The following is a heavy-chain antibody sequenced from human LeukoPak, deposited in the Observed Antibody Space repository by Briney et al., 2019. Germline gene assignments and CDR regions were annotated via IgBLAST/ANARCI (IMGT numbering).Heavy chain of an antibody. CDR3: ARVVGLTGYSSSWYSGYYYYMDV. Sequence: ASVKVSCKASGGTFSSHAISWVRQAPGQGLEWMGGIIPIFGTTNYAQKFQDRVTITADKSTSTAYMELSSLRSEDTAVYYCARVVGLTGYSSSWYSGYYYYMDVWGKGTTVTVSS. CDR1: GGTFSSHA. V-gene: IGHV1-69*06. D-gene: IGHD6-13*01. CDR2: IIPIFGTT. J-gene: IGHJ6*03.